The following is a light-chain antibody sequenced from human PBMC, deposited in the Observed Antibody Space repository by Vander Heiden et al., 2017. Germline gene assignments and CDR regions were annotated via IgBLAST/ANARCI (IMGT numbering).Light chain of an antibody. CDR1: QSVSSY. V-gene: IGKV3-11*01. CDR2: DAS. J-gene: IGKJ4*01. Sequence: EIVLTQSPATLSLSPGERATLSCRASQSVSSYLAWYQQKPGQAPRLLIYDASNRATGIPARFSGSGSGTDFTLTISSLEPEDFAVYYCQQRLTFGEGPRWRSN. CDR3: QQRLT.